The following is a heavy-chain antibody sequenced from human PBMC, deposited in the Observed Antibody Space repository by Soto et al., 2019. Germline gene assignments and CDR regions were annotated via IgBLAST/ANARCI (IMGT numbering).Heavy chain of an antibody. D-gene: IGHD1-26*01. J-gene: IGHJ4*02. V-gene: IGHV4-59*01. CDR1: GGSISSYY. Sequence: QVQLQESGPGLVKPSETLSLTCTVSGGSISSYYWSWIRQPPGKGLEWIGYNYYRRITNYKPSLKSRVTISVDTSKNQFSLKLTSVTAADTAVYYCARRYGGNFDYWGQGTLVTVSS. CDR2: NYYRRIT. CDR3: ARRYGGNFDY.